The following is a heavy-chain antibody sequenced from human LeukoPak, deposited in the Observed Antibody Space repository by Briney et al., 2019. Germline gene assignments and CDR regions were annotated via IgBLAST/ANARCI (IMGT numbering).Heavy chain of an antibody. CDR1: GFTFDDYA. V-gene: IGHV3-43*02. D-gene: IGHD4-23*01. J-gene: IGHJ4*02. CDR3: ATLRITIVVTPEDY. CDR2: ISGDGGST. Sequence: PGGSXXLSCAASGFTFDDYAMHWVRQAPGKGLEWVSLISGDGGSTYYADSVKGRFTISRDNSKNSLYLQMNSLRTEDTALYYCATLRITIVVTPEDYWGQGTLVTVSS.